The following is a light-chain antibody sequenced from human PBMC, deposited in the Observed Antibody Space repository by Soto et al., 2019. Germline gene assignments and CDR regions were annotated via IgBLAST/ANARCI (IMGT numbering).Light chain of an antibody. J-gene: IGLJ1*01. CDR3: CSYTTSSTRV. CDR1: SSDVGFYNY. V-gene: IGLV2-14*01. CDR2: EVT. Sequence: QSVLTQPASVSGSPGQSIAISCTGSSSDVGFYNYISWYQQHPGKVPKLIIYEVTNRPSGVSNRFSGSKSGNTASLTISGLQAEDEADYYCCSYTTSSTRVFGTGTKVTGL.